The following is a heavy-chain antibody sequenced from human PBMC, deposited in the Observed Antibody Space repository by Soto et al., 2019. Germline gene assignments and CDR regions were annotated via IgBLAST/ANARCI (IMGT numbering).Heavy chain of an antibody. CDR3: ARDIIAAADRDAFDI. CDR2: IYSGGST. J-gene: IGHJ3*02. V-gene: IGHV3-66*01. Sequence: HPGGSLRLSCAASGFTVSSNYMSWVRQAPGKGLEWVSVIYSGGSTYYADSVKGRFTISRDNSKNTLYLQMNSLRAEDTAVYYCARDIIAAADRDAFDIWGQGTMVTVSS. D-gene: IGHD6-13*01. CDR1: GFTVSSNY.